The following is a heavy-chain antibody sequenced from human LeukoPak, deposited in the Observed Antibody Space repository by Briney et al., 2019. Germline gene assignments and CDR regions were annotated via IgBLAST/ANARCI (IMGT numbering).Heavy chain of an antibody. D-gene: IGHD3-22*01. Sequence: GGSLRLSCAASGFTFRSYAMNWVRQAPGKGLEWASSISGSSTDIYYVDSVKGRFTISRDNAKNSVFLQINNLRAEDTAIYYCARRGYHDSSGYDYWGQGTLVTVSS. CDR3: ARRGYHDSSGYDY. CDR1: GFTFRSYA. J-gene: IGHJ4*02. V-gene: IGHV3-21*06. CDR2: ISGSSTDI.